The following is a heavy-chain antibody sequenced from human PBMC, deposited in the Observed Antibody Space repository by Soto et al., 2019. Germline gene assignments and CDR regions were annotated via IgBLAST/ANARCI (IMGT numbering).Heavy chain of an antibody. D-gene: IGHD3-22*01. J-gene: IGHJ4*02. CDR2: INHSGST. CDR3: ARTRKYYYDSSGYYPYYFDY. Sequence: SETMSLTCAVYGGSFSGYYWSWIRQPPGKGLEWIGEINHSGSTNYNPSLKSRVTISVDTSKNQFSLKLSSVTAADTAVYYCARTRKYYYDSSGYYPYYFDYWGQGTLVTVSS. CDR1: GGSFSGYY. V-gene: IGHV4-34*01.